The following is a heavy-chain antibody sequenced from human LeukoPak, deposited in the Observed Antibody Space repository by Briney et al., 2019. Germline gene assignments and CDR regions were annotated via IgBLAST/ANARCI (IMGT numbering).Heavy chain of an antibody. Sequence: PGGSLRLSCAASGFTFSSYGMHWVRQAPGKGLEWVAFIRYDGSNKYYADSVKGRFTISRDNSKNTLYLQMNSLRAEDTAVYYCAKGGSIVLMVYAIYSFDYWGQGTLVTVSS. D-gene: IGHD2-8*01. CDR3: AKGGSIVLMVYAIYSFDY. J-gene: IGHJ4*02. V-gene: IGHV3-30*02. CDR1: GFTFSSYG. CDR2: IRYDGSNK.